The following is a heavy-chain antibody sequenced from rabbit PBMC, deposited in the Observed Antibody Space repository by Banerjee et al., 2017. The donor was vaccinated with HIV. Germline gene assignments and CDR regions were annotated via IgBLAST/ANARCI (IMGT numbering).Heavy chain of an antibody. CDR2: IYAGSSGST. J-gene: IGHJ4*01. V-gene: IGHV1S45*01. Sequence: QQQLVESGGDLVKPEGSLTLTCTASGFSFSSSYYMCWVRQAPGKGLEWIACIYAGSSGSTWYASWAKGRFTISKTSSTTVTLQMTSLTAADTATYFCARWYGSYAAYDLWGPGTLVTVS. CDR3: ARWYGSYAAYDL. D-gene: IGHD5-1*01. CDR1: GFSFSSSYY.